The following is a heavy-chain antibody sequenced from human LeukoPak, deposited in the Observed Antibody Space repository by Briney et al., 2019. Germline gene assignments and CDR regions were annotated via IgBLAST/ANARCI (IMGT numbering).Heavy chain of an antibody. D-gene: IGHD3-22*01. V-gene: IGHV4-4*07. CDR1: GGSISNYY. J-gene: IGHJ4*02. CDR2: IYTTGST. Sequence: SETLSLTCTVSGGSISNYYWSWIRQPAGKGLEWIGRIYTTGSTNYNPSLKSRVTMSVDTSKNQFSLKLSSVTAADTAVYYCARVSEYYDSSGYGGYYFDYWGQGTLVTVSS. CDR3: ARVSEYYDSSGYGGYYFDY.